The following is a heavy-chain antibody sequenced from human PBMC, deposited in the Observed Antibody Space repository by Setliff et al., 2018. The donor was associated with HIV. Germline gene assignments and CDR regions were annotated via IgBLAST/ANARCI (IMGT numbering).Heavy chain of an antibody. V-gene: IGHV4-38-2*01. Sequence: PSETLSLTCAVSGYSISSGYYWGWIRQTPGKGLEWIGSIYHSGTTYYNPSLRSRVTISVDTSKNQFFLKLNSVTAADTAVYYCGSIMVGGAMSYSYYYMDVWGKGTTVTVSS. CDR1: GYSISSGYY. CDR3: GSIMVGGAMSYSYYYMDV. CDR2: IYHSGTT. D-gene: IGHD3-16*01. J-gene: IGHJ6*03.